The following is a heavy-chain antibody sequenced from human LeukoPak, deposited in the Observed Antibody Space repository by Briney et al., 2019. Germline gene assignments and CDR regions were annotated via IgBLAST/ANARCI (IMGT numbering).Heavy chain of an antibody. V-gene: IGHV1-18*01. CDR3: AKLSLTNIMIRGNWFDS. CDR2: ISPYSGNT. D-gene: IGHD3-16*01. J-gene: IGHJ5*01. CDR1: GYNLRSYG. Sequence: ASVKVSCKISGYNLRSYGISWVRQAPGQGLEWLGWISPYSGNTNYTEKVQHRVTMTTDTSTSTVYMELRSLRSDDTAIYYCAKLSLTNIMIRGNWFDSWGQGTLVTVSS.